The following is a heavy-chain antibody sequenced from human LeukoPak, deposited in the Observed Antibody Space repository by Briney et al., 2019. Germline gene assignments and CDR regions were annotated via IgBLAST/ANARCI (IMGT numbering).Heavy chain of an antibody. J-gene: IGHJ6*04. Sequence: SQTLSLTCTVSGGSISSGDYYWSWIRQPPGKGLEWIGYIYYSGSTYYNPSLKSRVTISVDTSKNQFSLKLSSVTAADMAVYYCARMGIAAAADYYGMDFWGKGTTVTVSS. CDR3: ARMGIAAAADYYGMDF. V-gene: IGHV4-30-4*01. CDR1: GGSISSGDYY. CDR2: IYYSGST. D-gene: IGHD6-13*01.